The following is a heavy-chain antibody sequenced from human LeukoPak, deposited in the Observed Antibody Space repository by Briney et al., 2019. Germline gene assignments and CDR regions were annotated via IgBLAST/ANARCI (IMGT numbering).Heavy chain of an antibody. CDR3: ARRHGDYLGGFEY. D-gene: IGHD4-17*01. V-gene: IGHV3-33*01. J-gene: IGHJ4*02. CDR1: GFTFSSYG. CDR2: IWYDGSNK. Sequence: GGSLRLSCAASGFTFSSYGMHWVRQAPGKGLEWVAVIWYDGSNKYYADSVKGRFTISRDNAKNSLYLQMNSLRDEDTAVYYCARRHGDYLGGFEYWGQGTLVTVSS.